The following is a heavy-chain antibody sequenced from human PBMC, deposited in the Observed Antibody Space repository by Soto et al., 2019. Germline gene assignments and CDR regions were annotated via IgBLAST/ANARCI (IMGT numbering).Heavy chain of an antibody. D-gene: IGHD3-22*01. CDR3: TINYYDTSGYSIDI. Sequence: GGALRLSCAASGLTLSHAWMSWVRQAPEKGLEWVGRSRNKDNSYNTEYAASVKGRFTLSRDDSKSSLYLQMNSLKTEDTAVYYCTINYYDTSGYSIDIWGQGTMVTVSS. V-gene: IGHV3-72*01. J-gene: IGHJ3*02. CDR1: GLTLSHAW. CDR2: SRNKDNSYNT.